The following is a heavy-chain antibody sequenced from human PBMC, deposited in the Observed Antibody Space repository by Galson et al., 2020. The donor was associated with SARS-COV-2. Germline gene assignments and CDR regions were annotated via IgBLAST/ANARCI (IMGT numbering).Heavy chain of an antibody. CDR1: GDSISSNYW. CDR2: IYHRGNS. V-gene: IGHV4-4*02. D-gene: IGHD1-20*01. J-gene: IGHJ5*02. CDR3: ARSDTLQRYVPIDL. Sequence: SETLSLTCAVSGDSISSNYWWNWVRQPPGKGLEWIGKIYHRGNSIHNPSLESRVTLSIDKSRNQFSLQLNSVTAAETAVYFCARSDTLQRYVPIDLCGQGTLVAVSS.